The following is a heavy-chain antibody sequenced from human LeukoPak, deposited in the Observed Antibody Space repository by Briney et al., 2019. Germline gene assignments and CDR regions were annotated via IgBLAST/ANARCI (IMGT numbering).Heavy chain of an antibody. V-gene: IGHV3-33*01. CDR2: IWYDGSNR. Sequence: GRSLRLSCAASGFTFRGNGMHWVRQAPGKGLDWAAIIWYDGSNRYYADSVKGRFTISRDNSKNTLFLQMNSLTAEDTAVYYCARDQGTSVTAMVGGHFDYWGPGTLVTVSS. CDR1: GFTFRGNG. CDR3: ARDQGTSVTAMVGGHFDY. J-gene: IGHJ4*02. D-gene: IGHD4-17*01.